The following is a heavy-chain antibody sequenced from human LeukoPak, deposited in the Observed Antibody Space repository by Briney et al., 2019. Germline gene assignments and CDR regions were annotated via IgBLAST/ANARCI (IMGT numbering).Heavy chain of an antibody. V-gene: IGHV3-15*05. CDR2: IKTKPEGGTT. CDR3: TSSGSRWDYFDY. CDR1: GFTFSKAW. Sequence: GGSLRLSCAASGFTFSKAWMIWVRQAPGKGLEWVARIKTKPEGGTTDYAAVVKGRFTISRDDSKNTLFLQMNSLKTEDTAVYYCTSSGSRWDYFDYWGQGTLVTVSS. J-gene: IGHJ4*02. D-gene: IGHD4-23*01.